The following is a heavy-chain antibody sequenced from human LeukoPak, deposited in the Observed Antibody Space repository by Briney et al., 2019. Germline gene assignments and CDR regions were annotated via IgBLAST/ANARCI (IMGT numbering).Heavy chain of an antibody. V-gene: IGHV3-21*04. CDR2: ISSSSSYI. CDR3: ARSYGTYNWFDF. D-gene: IGHD1-14*01. J-gene: IGHJ5*01. CDR1: GFTFSSYS. Sequence: PGGSLRLSCAASGFTFSSYSMNWVRQAPGKGLEWVSSISSSSSYIYYADSLKGRFTISRDNSKDTLYVQMNSLRAEDTAVYYCARSYGTYNWFDFWGQGTLVTVSS.